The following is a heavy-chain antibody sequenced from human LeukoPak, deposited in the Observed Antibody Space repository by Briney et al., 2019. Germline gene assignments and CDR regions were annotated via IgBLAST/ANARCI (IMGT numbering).Heavy chain of an antibody. D-gene: IGHD1-1*01. J-gene: IGHJ6*03. V-gene: IGHV4-31*03. CDR3: ARTYNLHGGFYMDV. CDR1: SGSISSGRYY. CDR2: ITYTGHT. Sequence: PSETLSLTCTVSSGSISSGRYYWSWIRQPPGTGLEWIGYITYTGHTNSSPSLKSRVSISGATSKGQFSLKLSSVTAADTAVYYCARTYNLHGGFYMDVWGKGTTVIVS.